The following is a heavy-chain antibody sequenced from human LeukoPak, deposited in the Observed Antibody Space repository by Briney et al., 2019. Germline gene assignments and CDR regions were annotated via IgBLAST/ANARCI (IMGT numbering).Heavy chain of an antibody. D-gene: IGHD1-1*01. Sequence: GGSLRLSCAASGFSFSNFWMSWLRQAPGKGLEWVAHMNEAGSDKYYVEYVKGRFSISRDNAKNSVTLQMNSLRVEDTAVYYCVSWDVGHNNYWGQGAQVTVSS. CDR1: GFSFSNFW. CDR3: VSWDVGHNNY. CDR2: MNEAGSDK. V-gene: IGHV3-7*01. J-gene: IGHJ4*02.